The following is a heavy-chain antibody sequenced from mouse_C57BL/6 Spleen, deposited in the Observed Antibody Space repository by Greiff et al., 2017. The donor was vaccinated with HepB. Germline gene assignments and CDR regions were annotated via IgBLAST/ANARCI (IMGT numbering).Heavy chain of an antibody. D-gene: IGHD1-1*01. CDR3: ASPDYGSSCYAMDY. CDR1: GYTFTSYT. V-gene: IGHV1-4*01. Sequence: QVQLQQSGAELARPGASVKMSCKASGYTFTSYTMHWVKQRPGQGLEWIGYINPSSGYTKYNQKFKDKATLTADKSSSTAYMQLSSLTSEDSAVYYCASPDYGSSCYAMDYWGQGTSVTVSS. CDR2: INPSSGYT. J-gene: IGHJ4*01.